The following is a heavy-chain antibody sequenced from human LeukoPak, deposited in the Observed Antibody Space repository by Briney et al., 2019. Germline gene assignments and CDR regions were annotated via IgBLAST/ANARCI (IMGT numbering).Heavy chain of an antibody. CDR3: AREGRLRPPAMRKDY. D-gene: IGHD2-2*01. Sequence: NPSETLSLTCTVSGGSISSSSYYWGWIRQPPGKGLEWIGSIYYSGSTYYNPSLKSRVTISVDTSKNQFSLKLSSVTAADTAVYYCAREGRLRPPAMRKDYWGQGTLVTVSS. J-gene: IGHJ4*02. CDR2: IYYSGST. V-gene: IGHV4-39*07. CDR1: GGSISSSSYY.